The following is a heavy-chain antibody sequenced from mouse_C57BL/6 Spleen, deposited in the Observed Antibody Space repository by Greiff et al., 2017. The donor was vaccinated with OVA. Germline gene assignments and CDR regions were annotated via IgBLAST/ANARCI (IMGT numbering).Heavy chain of an antibody. J-gene: IGHJ3*01. D-gene: IGHD1-1*01. Sequence: QVQLQQSGPELVKPGASVKISCKASGYAFSSSWMNWVKQRPGKGLEWIGRIYPGDGDTNYNGKFKGKATLTADKSYSTAYMQLSSLTSEDSAVYFCARSYGSSSAWFAYWGQGTLVTVSA. V-gene: IGHV1-82*01. CDR3: ARSYGSSSAWFAY. CDR1: GYAFSSSW. CDR2: IYPGDGDT.